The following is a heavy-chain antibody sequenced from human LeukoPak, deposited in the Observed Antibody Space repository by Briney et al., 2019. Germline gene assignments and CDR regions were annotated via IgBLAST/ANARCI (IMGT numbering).Heavy chain of an antibody. J-gene: IGHJ6*02. V-gene: IGHV1-69*04. D-gene: IGHD5-12*01. CDR3: ARDQLGDGYSGYDGMDV. Sequence: SVKVSCKASGGTFSSYAISWVRQAPGQGLEWMGRIIPIFGIANYAQKFQGRVTITADKSTSTAYMELSSLRSEDTAVYFCARDQLGDGYSGYDGMDVWGQGTTVTVSS. CDR2: IIPIFGIA. CDR1: GGTFSSYA.